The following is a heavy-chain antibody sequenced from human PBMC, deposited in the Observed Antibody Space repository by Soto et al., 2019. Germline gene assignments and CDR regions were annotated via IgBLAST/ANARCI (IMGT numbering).Heavy chain of an antibody. CDR2: TSGSGGRS. Sequence: LLEAGGGLVHPGGSLRLSCSASRSSFSSYAINWVRQLPGKGLEWVSSTSGSGGRSDYEDSVRGRFTVSRDNQESMVYLQMHNLRVEDTAEYYCTTSHSGTWPGGDYHFLAFWGKGTTVIVSS. J-gene: IGHJ6*03. D-gene: IGHD2-21*01. CDR3: TTSHSGTWPGGDYHFLAF. V-gene: IGHV3-23*01. CDR1: RSSFSSYA.